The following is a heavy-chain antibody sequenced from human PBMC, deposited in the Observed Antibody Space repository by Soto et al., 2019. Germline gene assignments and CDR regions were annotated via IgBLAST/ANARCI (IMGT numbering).Heavy chain of an antibody. CDR1: GGSISSGGYS. CDR2: IYHSGST. Sequence: SETLSLTCAVSGGSISSGGYSWSWIRQPPGKGLEWIGYIYHSGSTYYNPSLKSRVTISVDRSKNQFSLKLSSVTAADTAVYYCASRSLRGKDVWGQGTTVTVSS. V-gene: IGHV4-30-2*01. CDR3: ASRSLRGKDV. J-gene: IGHJ6*02. D-gene: IGHD3-10*01.